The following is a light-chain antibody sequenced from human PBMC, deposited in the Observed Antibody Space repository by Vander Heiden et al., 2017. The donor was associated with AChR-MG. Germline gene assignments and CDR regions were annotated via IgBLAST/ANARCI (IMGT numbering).Light chain of an antibody. Sequence: DIQLTTSPSSLSASVGDRVTITCRASQSISSYLNWYQQKPGKAPKLLIYAASSLQSGVASRFSGSGSGTDFTLTISSLQPEDFATYYCQQSYSTPPTFGGGTKVEIK. CDR2: AAS. CDR1: QSISSY. J-gene: IGKJ4*01. CDR3: QQSYSTPPT. V-gene: IGKV1-39*01.